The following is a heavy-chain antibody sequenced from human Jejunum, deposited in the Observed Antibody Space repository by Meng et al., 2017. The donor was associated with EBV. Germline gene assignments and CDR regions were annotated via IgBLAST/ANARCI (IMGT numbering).Heavy chain of an antibody. CDR2: IYWDENK. Sequence: QVTLEESGPTLGKPTETLTLACTVSGFSLSTSGVGVGWIRQPPGKALEWLAHIYWDENKRYSTSLRSKLSIMKDTSKSQVVLTMTNMDPVDTATYYCARRYGDYVRYFDSWGQGSLVTVSS. D-gene: IGHD4-17*01. CDR3: ARRYGDYVRYFDS. CDR1: GFSLSTSGVG. J-gene: IGHJ4*02. V-gene: IGHV2-5*02.